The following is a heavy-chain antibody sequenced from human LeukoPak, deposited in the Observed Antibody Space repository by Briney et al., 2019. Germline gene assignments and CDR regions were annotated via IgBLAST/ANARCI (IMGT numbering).Heavy chain of an antibody. CDR1: GGSVSGYY. CDR3: ARGLVWSGYVFDY. V-gene: IGHV4-59*02. CDR2: VYYSGST. J-gene: IGHJ4*02. D-gene: IGHD3-3*01. Sequence: SETLSLTCVVSGGSVSGYYWGWIRQPPGRGLEWIGYVYYSGSTNYNPSFKSRITISVDTSKNQFSLKLSSVTAADTAVYYCARGLVWSGYVFDYWGQGTLVTVSS.